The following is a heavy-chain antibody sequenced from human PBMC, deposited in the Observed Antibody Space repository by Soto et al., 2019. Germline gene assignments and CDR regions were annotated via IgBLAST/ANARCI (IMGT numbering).Heavy chain of an antibody. CDR1: GFTFSSYS. J-gene: IGHJ4*02. Sequence: QVQLVESGGGVVQPGRSLRLSCAASGFTFSSYSMHWVRQAPGKGLEWVAVIWYDGSNKYYADSVKGRFTISRDNSKNTLYLQMNSLRAEDTAVYYCAREWVYCSGGSCYFDYWGQGTLVTVSS. CDR3: AREWVYCSGGSCYFDY. V-gene: IGHV3-33*01. D-gene: IGHD2-15*01. CDR2: IWYDGSNK.